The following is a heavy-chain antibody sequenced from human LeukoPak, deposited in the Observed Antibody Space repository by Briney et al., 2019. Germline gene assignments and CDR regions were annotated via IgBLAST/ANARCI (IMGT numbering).Heavy chain of an antibody. Sequence: GGSLRLSCAASEFTFSSYSMIWVRQAPGKGLGWISYISSGSSNIYYADSVKGRVTISRDNAKNTLYLQMKSLRAENTGTYFLVRIRVYCGHRTLGNASS. V-gene: IGHV3-48*01. D-gene: IGHD2-2*01. CDR1: EFTFSSYS. CDR3: VRIRVY. CDR2: ISSGSSNI. J-gene: IGHJ4*01.